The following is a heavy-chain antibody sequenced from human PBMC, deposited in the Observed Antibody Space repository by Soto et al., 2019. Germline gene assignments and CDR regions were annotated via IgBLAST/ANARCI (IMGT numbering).Heavy chain of an antibody. CDR1: GYTFTSYD. V-gene: IGHV1-8*01. D-gene: IGHD3-10*01. J-gene: IGHJ4*02. CDR2: MNPNSGNT. Sequence: QVQLVQSGAEVKKPGASVKVSCKASGYTFTSYDINWVRQATGQGLECMGWMNPNSGNTGYAQKFQGRVTMTRNTSISTAYMELSSLRSEDTAVYYCARERRYYYGSGSYLAYWGQGTLVTVSS. CDR3: ARERRYYYGSGSYLAY.